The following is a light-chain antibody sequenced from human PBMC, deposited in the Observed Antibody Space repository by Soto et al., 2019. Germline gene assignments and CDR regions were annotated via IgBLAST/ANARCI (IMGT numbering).Light chain of an antibody. J-gene: IGLJ2*01. V-gene: IGLV7-43*01. Sequence: QTVVTQEPSLTVSPGGTVTXXXXXXXXAVTNDNYPNWLQQKPGQAPRGLIYSANNRHSWTPARFSGSLLGGKAALTLSGVQPEDEGDYYCLLYFGGAQVFGGGTKLTVL. CDR1: XXAVTNDNY. CDR3: LLYFGGAQV. CDR2: SAN.